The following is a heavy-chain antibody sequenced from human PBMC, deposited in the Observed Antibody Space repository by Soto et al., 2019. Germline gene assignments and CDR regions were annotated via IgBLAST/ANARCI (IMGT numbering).Heavy chain of an antibody. CDR2: IYYSGST. J-gene: IGHJ4*02. D-gene: IGHD6-19*01. Sequence: PSETLSLTCTVSGGSISSYYWSWIRQPPGKGLEWIGYIYYSGSTNYNPSLKSRVTISVDTSKNQFSLKLSSVTAADTAVYYCARLRGVQWLAPLYYFVYWGQGPRVTVSS. CDR1: GGSISSYY. V-gene: IGHV4-59*08. CDR3: ARLRGVQWLAPLYYFVY.